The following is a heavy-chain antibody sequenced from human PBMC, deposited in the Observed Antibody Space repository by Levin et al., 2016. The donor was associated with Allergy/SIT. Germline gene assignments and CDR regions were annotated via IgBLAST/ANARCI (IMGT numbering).Heavy chain of an antibody. Sequence: WVRQAPGQGLEWMGWISAYNGNTKYAQKFQGRVTMTTDTSTTTAYMELRSLRSDDTALYYCARDGSSRIVLVPAAMYYFGYWGQGTLVTVSS. CDR2: ISAYNGNT. CDR3: ARDGSSRIVLVPAAMYYFGY. V-gene: IGHV1-18*01. J-gene: IGHJ4*02. D-gene: IGHD2-2*01.